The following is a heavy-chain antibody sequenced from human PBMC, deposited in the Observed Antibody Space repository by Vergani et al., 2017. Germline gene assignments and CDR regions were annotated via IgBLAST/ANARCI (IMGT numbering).Heavy chain of an antibody. CDR2: IWSKPYGGTT. V-gene: IGHV3-49*04. J-gene: IGHJ5*02. D-gene: IGHD4-23*01. Sequence: EVHLVESGGGLVQPGRSLRLSCSGSGFTLGDYAMTWVRQAPGKGLEWVAFIWSKPYGGTTEYAASVKGRFTISRDDSKSIAYLQMNSLKTEDTAVYYCTRDLGDVDYGGNSIWFDPWGQGTLVTVSS. CDR3: TRDLGDVDYGGNSIWFDP. CDR1: GFTLGDYA.